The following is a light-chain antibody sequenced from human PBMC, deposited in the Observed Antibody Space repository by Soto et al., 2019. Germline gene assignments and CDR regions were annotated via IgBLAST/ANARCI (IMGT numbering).Light chain of an antibody. CDR2: DVT. CDR3: CSYGDTNTVYV. J-gene: IGLJ1*01. Sequence: QSALTQPRAVSGSPGQSVTISCTGTNSDLGNHNYVSWFQQHPGKAPKLIIFDVTRRPSGVPGRFSGSQSGNRASLSISGLQAEDEADYYCCSYGDTNTVYVFGTGTKVTVL. CDR1: NSDLGNHNY. V-gene: IGLV2-11*01.